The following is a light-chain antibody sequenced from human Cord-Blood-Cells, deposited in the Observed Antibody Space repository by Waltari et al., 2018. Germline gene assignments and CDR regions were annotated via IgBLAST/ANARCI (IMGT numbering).Light chain of an antibody. CDR2: GNS. J-gene: IGLJ3*02. CDR1: SSNIGAGYD. V-gene: IGLV1-40*01. CDR3: QSYDSSLSGSV. Sequence: QSVLTQPPSVSGAPGQRVTISCTGSSSNIGAGYDVPWYQQLPGTAPKPLILGNSNGPPGVPHQFSGSKSATSASLASTGLQAEDEADYYCQSYDSSLSGSVFGGGTKLTVL.